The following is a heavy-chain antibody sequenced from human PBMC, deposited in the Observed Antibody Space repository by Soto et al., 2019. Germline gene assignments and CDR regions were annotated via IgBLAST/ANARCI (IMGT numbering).Heavy chain of an antibody. J-gene: IGHJ4*02. Sequence: PGGSLRLSCEASGFTFSSYAMNWVRQAPGKGLEWVSSIINSGGSTYYADSVKGRFTISRDNSRNTLYLQMNSLRVEDMAVYYCAKNNDASLKKKIDYWGQGXLVTVSS. CDR2: IINSGGST. D-gene: IGHD1-1*01. CDR3: AKNNDASLKKKIDY. CDR1: GFTFSSYA. V-gene: IGHV3-23*01.